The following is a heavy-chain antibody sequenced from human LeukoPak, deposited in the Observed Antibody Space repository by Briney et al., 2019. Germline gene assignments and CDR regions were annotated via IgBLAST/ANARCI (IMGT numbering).Heavy chain of an antibody. V-gene: IGHV4-59*10. CDR1: GGSFSGYY. J-gene: IGHJ5*02. D-gene: IGHD4-17*01. CDR2: IYTSGST. CDR3: AGSYGELGDWFDP. Sequence: SETLSLTCAVYGGSFSGYYWSWIRQPPGKGLEWIGRIYTSGSTNYNPSLKSRVTMSVDTSKNQFSLKLSSVTAADTAVHYCAGSYGELGDWFDPWGQGTLVTVSS.